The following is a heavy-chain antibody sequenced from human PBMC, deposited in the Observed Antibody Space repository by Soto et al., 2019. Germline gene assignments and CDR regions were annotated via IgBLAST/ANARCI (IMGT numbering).Heavy chain of an antibody. CDR3: TGAYYDINGYSLDP. D-gene: IGHD3-22*01. CDR2: IYYSGST. J-gene: IGHJ5*02. CDR1: GGSISSYY. V-gene: IGHV4-59*01. Sequence: SETLSLTCTVSGGSISSYYLSWIRQPPGKGLEWIGYIYYSGSTNYNPSLKNRVIISVDTAKNQFSLRLSFVTAADTAVYYCTGAYYDINGYSLDPWGQGTSVT.